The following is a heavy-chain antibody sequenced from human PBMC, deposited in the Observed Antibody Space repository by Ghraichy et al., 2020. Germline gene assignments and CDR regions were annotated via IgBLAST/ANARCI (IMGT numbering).Heavy chain of an antibody. J-gene: IGHJ4*02. D-gene: IGHD3-22*01. CDR3: AKDRVPDYYDSSGYYYFDY. CDR1: GFTFSSYA. Sequence: GGSLRLSCAASGFTFSSYAMSWVRQAPGKGLEWVSAISGSGGSTYYADSVKGRFTISRDNSKNTLYLQMNSLRAEDTAVYYCAKDRVPDYYDSSGYYYFDYWSQGSLVTVSS. CDR2: ISGSGGST. V-gene: IGHV3-23*01.